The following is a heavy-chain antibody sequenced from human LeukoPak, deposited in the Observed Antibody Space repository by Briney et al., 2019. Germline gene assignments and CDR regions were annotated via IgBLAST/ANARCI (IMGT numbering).Heavy chain of an antibody. Sequence: SHTLSLTRTVSGGSISSGGYYWSWIRQHPGKGLEWIEYIYYSGRTYYNPSLKSRVTISVDTSKNQFYLKLSSVTAADTAVYYCAGAPRITIFGVVIIRFDPWGQGTLVTVSS. CDR2: IYYSGRT. V-gene: IGHV4-31*03. D-gene: IGHD3-3*01. CDR3: AGAPRITIFGVVIIRFDP. J-gene: IGHJ5*02. CDR1: GGSISSGGYY.